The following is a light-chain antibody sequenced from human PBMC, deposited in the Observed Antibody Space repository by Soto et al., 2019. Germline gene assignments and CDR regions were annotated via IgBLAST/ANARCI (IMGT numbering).Light chain of an antibody. CDR3: QQRGNWPPT. J-gene: IGKJ3*01. CDR2: DAS. V-gene: IGKV3-11*01. CDR1: QSVSSF. Sequence: EIVLTQSPATLSLSPGERATLSCRDSQSVSSFLAWYQQKPGQPPRLLIYDASNRATGIPGRFSGSGSGTDFTLTISSLEPEDFAAYYCQQRGNWPPTFGLGTKVDI.